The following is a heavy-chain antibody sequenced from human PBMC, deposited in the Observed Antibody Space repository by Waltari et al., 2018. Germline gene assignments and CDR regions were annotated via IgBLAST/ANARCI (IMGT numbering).Heavy chain of an antibody. V-gene: IGHV1-69*12. Sequence: QVQLVQSGAEVKKPGSSVKVSCQASGGTFSSYAISWVRPAPGQGLEWMGGIIPIFGTANYAQKFQGRVTITADESTSTAYMELSSLRSEDTAVYYCARDRPEGWGDAFDIWGQGTMVTVSS. CDR2: IIPIFGTA. CDR3: ARDRPEGWGDAFDI. CDR1: GGTFSSYA. D-gene: IGHD2-15*01. J-gene: IGHJ3*02.